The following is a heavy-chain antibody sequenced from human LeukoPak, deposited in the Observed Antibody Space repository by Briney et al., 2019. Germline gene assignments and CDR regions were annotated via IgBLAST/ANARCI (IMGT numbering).Heavy chain of an antibody. Sequence: GGSLRLSCVASGFTFDICAMSWVRQAPGKGLEWVANIKQDGSEKNYVDSVKGRFTISRDNAENSLFLQMNSLRVEDTAVYYCAREWQGGIAAAGTRIEGDYWGQGTLVAVSS. V-gene: IGHV3-7*01. D-gene: IGHD6-13*01. CDR3: AREWQGGIAAAGTRIEGDY. J-gene: IGHJ4*02. CDR1: GFTFDICA. CDR2: IKQDGSEK.